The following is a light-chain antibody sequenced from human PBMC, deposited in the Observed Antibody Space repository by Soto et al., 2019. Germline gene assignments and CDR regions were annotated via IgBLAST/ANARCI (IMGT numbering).Light chain of an antibody. V-gene: IGLV2-14*01. Sequence: QSVLIQPASVSGSPGQSITISCTGTGSDVGGYNSVSWYQQHPGKAPKLVICDVSDRPSGVSNRFSGSKSGNTASLTISGLQIEDEADYYCCSCTGDSTYVFGTGTQLTVL. CDR3: CSCTGDSTYV. J-gene: IGLJ1*01. CDR1: GSDVGGYNS. CDR2: DVS.